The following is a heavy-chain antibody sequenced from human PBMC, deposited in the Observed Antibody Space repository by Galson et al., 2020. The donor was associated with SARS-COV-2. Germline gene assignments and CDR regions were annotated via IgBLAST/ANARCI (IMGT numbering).Heavy chain of an antibody. CDR1: GFSFSCSS. CDR2: IRSKDNFYAT. V-gene: IGHV3-73*01. Sequence: GESLKIPCAASGFSFSCSSMPWVRQASGKGLEWVGRIRSKDNFYATTYAASVEGRFTISRDDSKNTAYLHMNSLKIEDTAVYYCTKHVPRPFDPWGQGTLVTVSS. CDR3: TKHVPRPFDP. J-gene: IGHJ5*02.